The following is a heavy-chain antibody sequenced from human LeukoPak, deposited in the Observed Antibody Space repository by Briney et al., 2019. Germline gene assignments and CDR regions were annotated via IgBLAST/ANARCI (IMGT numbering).Heavy chain of an antibody. CDR1: GGSFSGYY. CDR3: ARRITVVYYSDY. CDR2: INHSGST. Sequence: SETLSLTCAVYGGSFSGYYWSWIRQPPGKGLEWIGEINHSGSTNYNPSLKSRVTISVDTSKNQFSLKLSSVTAADTAVYYCARRITVVYYSDYWGQGTPVTVSS. V-gene: IGHV4-34*01. D-gene: IGHD2-8*02. J-gene: IGHJ4*02.